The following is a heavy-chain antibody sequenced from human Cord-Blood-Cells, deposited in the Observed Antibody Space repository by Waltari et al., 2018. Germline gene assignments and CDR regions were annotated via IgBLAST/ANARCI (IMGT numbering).Heavy chain of an antibody. D-gene: IGHD6-6*01. V-gene: IGHV4-34*01. Sequence: QVQLQKWGAGLLKPSEPLSLTCAVHGGSFSGSYWRWISQPPGKGLEWIGEINHSGSTNYNPSLKSRVTISVDTSKNQFSLKLSSVTAADTAVYYCARPVEYSSSSYFDYWGQGTLVTVSS. J-gene: IGHJ4*02. CDR3: ARPVEYSSSSYFDY. CDR2: INHSGST. CDR1: GGSFSGSY.